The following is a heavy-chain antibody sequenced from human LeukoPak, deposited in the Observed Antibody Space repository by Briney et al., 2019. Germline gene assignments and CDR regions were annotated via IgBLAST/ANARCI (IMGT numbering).Heavy chain of an antibody. Sequence: ASVKVSCKASGYTFTGYYIHWVRQAPGQGLEWMGWINPNSGRTNYAQKLQGRVTITTDTSTSTAYMELRSLRSDDTAVYYCARDRTRIVGFDIWGQGTMVTVSS. CDR3: ARDRTRIVGFDI. J-gene: IGHJ3*02. CDR2: INPNSGRT. V-gene: IGHV1-2*02. CDR1: GYTFTGYY. D-gene: IGHD3-22*01.